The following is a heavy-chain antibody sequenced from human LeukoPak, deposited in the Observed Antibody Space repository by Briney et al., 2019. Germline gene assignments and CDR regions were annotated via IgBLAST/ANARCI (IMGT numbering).Heavy chain of an antibody. V-gene: IGHV1-2*02. CDR3: ASATTYCGADCYPLDAFDI. J-gene: IGHJ3*02. CDR1: GYTFTGYY. Sequence: ASVKVSCKASGYTFTGYYMHWVRQAPGQGLEWMGWINPNSGGTNYAQKFLGRITMTRDTSITTAYVELSRLRSDDTAVYYCASATTYCGADCYPLDAFDIWGQGTMVTVSS. CDR2: INPNSGGT. D-gene: IGHD2-21*02.